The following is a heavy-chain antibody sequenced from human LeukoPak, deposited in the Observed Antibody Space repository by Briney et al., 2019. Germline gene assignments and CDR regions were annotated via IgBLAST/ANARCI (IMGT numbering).Heavy chain of an antibody. V-gene: IGHV4-61*08. CDR3: ARGPGYSYGYYFDY. Sequence: PSETLSLTCTVSGGSISSGDYYWSWIRQHPGKGLEWIGYIYYSGSTSYNPSLKSRVTISVDTSKNQFSLKLTSVTAADTAVYYCARGPGYSYGYYFDYWGQGTLVTVSS. D-gene: IGHD5-18*01. CDR1: GGSISSGDYY. J-gene: IGHJ4*02. CDR2: IYYSGST.